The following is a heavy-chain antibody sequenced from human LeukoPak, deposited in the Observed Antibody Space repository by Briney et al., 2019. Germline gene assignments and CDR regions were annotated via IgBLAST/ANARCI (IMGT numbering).Heavy chain of an antibody. CDR1: GYTFTSYD. Sequence: GASVKVSCKASGYTFTSYDINWVRQAPGQGLEWMGIINPSGGSTSYAQKFQGRVTMTRDTSTSTVYMELSSLRSEDTAVYYCARDGSDFGVVTCPGYWGQGTLVTVSS. V-gene: IGHV1-46*01. CDR3: ARDGSDFGVVTCPGY. D-gene: IGHD3-3*01. J-gene: IGHJ4*02. CDR2: INPSGGST.